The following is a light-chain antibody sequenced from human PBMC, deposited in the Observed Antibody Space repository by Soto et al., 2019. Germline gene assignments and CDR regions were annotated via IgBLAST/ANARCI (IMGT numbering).Light chain of an antibody. CDR2: GAS. CDR3: QQHNNWPLYT. J-gene: IGKJ2*01. Sequence: EIVMTQSPATLSVSPGERATLSCRASQTVSSNLAWYQQKPGQAPRLLIYGASTRATDIPARFSGSGSGTEFTPTISSLQSADFAVYYCQQHNNWPLYTFGQGTKLEIK. CDR1: QTVSSN. V-gene: IGKV3-15*01.